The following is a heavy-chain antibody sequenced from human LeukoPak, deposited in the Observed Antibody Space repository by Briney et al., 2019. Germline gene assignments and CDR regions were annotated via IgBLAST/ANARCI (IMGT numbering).Heavy chain of an antibody. CDR2: ISWNSGSI. D-gene: IGHD5-12*01. V-gene: IGHV3-9*01. CDR1: GFTFDDYA. Sequence: GGSLRLSCAASGFTFDDYAMHWVRRAPGKGLEWVSGISWNSGSIGYADSVKGRFTISRDNAKNSLYLQMNSLRAEDTAVYYCAREVRAYGGYSQSDYWGQGTLVTVSS. CDR3: AREVRAYGGYSQSDY. J-gene: IGHJ4*02.